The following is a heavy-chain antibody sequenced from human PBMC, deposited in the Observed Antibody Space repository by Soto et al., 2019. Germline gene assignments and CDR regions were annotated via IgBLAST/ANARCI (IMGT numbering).Heavy chain of an antibody. D-gene: IGHD3-3*01. J-gene: IGHJ4*02. Sequence: QVQLQESGPGLVTPSGTLSLTCAVSGGSISSSYWWNWVRKPPGKGLEWIGKIYHSGSTNYNPSLKNRVTISVDKSNNQFSLRLSSVTAADTAVYFCVTSLNYDFWRDGGRHYYFDYWGQGTLVTVSS. CDR2: IYHSGST. CDR1: GGSISSSYW. CDR3: VTSLNYDFWRDGGRHYYFDY. V-gene: IGHV4-4*02.